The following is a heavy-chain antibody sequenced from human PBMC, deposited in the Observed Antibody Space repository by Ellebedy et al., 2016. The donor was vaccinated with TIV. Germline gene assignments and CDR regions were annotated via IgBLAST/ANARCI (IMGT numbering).Heavy chain of an antibody. J-gene: IGHJ4*02. Sequence: GESLKISCAASGFTFNSYAMSWVRQAPGKGLEWVSTISHTGSRTYYANSVEGRFIISRDNSKRTLYPQMNSLRAEDTAVYYCAKGRGGGSDSSAPRYYFDSWGLGTLVTVSS. CDR2: ISHTGSRT. V-gene: IGHV3-23*01. CDR3: AKGRGGGSDSSAPRYYFDS. D-gene: IGHD6-19*01. CDR1: GFTFNSYA.